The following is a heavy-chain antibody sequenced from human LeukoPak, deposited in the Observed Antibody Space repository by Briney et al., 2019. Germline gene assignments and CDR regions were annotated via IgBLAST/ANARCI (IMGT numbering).Heavy chain of an antibody. J-gene: IGHJ1*01. CDR2: INHSGST. V-gene: IGHV4-34*01. Sequence: SETLSLTCAVYGGSFSGYYWSWIRQPPGKGLEWIGEINHSGSTNYNPSLKSRVTISVDTSKNQFSLKLSSVTAADTAVYYCASTRKTYYYDSSGYRYFQHWGQGTLVTVSS. CDR1: GGSFSGYY. D-gene: IGHD3-22*01. CDR3: ASTRKTYYYDSSGYRYFQH.